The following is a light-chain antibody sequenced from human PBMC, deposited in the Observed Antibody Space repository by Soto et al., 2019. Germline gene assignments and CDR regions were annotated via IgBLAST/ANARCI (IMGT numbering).Light chain of an antibody. V-gene: IGKV3-15*01. CDR2: GAS. CDR3: QQYNNWPWT. J-gene: IGKJ1*01. Sequence: ETVMTQSPATLSVSPGGRATLFCRASQSISDTLAWYQQKPGQAPRLLIHGASTRATGFPARFSGSGSGTDFTLTISSLQSEDFAVYYCQQYNNWPWTFGQRTKVEIK. CDR1: QSISDT.